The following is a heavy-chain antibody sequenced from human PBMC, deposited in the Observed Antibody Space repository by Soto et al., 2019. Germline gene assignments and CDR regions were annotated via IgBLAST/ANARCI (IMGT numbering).Heavy chain of an antibody. V-gene: IGHV4-59*01. CDR3: ARDGPHSGYYYDAFDI. Sequence: QVQLQESGPGLVKPSETLSLTCTVSGGSISSYYWSWIRQPPGKGLEWIGYIYYSGSTNYNPSRKSRVTISVDTSKNQFSLKLSSVTAADTAVYYCARDGPHSGYYYDAFDIWGQGTMVTVSS. CDR1: GGSISSYY. CDR2: IYYSGST. J-gene: IGHJ3*02. D-gene: IGHD3-22*01.